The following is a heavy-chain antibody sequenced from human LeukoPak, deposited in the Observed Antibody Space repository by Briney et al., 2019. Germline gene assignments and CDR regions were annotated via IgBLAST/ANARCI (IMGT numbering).Heavy chain of an antibody. CDR1: GFTFSNYV. V-gene: IGHV3-30*18. CDR2: ILFDGGKQ. CDR3: AKGEIAVAGLYYYYMDV. D-gene: IGHD6-19*01. J-gene: IGHJ6*03. Sequence: PGGSLRLSCAASGFTFSNYVMHWVRQAPGEGLEWLGYILFDGGKQYYADSVKGRFTISRDNSKNTLYLQMNSLRAEDTAVYYCAKGEIAVAGLYYYYMDVWGKGTTVTVSS.